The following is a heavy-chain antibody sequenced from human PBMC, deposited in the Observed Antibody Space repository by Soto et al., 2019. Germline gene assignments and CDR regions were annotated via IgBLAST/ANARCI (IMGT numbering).Heavy chain of an antibody. CDR2: ISAHNGNM. J-gene: IGHJ4*02. Sequence: QVQLVQSGPEVKKPGASVRVSCKASGYTFTSYGITWVRQAPGQGLEWMGWISAHNGNMNYAQKFQGRFTMTTDTSTSTAYMELRSLGFDDTAVYFCARGWYNTCRHLNEFWGQGTLVSVSS. D-gene: IGHD1-20*01. V-gene: IGHV1-18*01. CDR1: GYTFTSYG. CDR3: ARGWYNTCRHLNEF.